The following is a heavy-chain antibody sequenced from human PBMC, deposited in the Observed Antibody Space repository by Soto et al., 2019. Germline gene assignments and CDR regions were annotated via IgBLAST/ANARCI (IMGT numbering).Heavy chain of an antibody. J-gene: IGHJ4*02. CDR2: IYYSGST. Sequence: SETLSLTCTVSGVSISSSTYFWDCIRQPPGKGLEWIGSIYYSGSTYYNPSLKSRVTISVDTSKNQFSLRLSSVTAADTAVYYCARRSGRGDYVDYWGQGTLVTVSS. V-gene: IGHV4-39*01. CDR1: GVSISSSTYF. CDR3: ARRSGRGDYVDY. D-gene: IGHD1-26*01.